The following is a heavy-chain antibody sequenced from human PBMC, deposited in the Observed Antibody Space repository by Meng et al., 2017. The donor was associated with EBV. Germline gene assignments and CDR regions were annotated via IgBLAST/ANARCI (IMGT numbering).Heavy chain of an antibody. CDR2: FLPTLGAP. D-gene: IGHD3-10*01. CDR1: GGPFRNDA. Sequence: VQAWGGVKKRRSSVNVSCKPSGGPFRNDAISWVRQAPGQGLEWLGGFLPTLGAPNYAQKFHGRVSITADESTSTHYMDLSSLRSEDTAVYYCASESGRGYTPDYWGQGTLVTVSS. CDR3: ASESGRGYTPDY. J-gene: IGHJ4*02. V-gene: IGHV1-69*01.